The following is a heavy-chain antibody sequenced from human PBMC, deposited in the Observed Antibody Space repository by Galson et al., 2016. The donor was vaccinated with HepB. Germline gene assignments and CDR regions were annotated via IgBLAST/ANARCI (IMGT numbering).Heavy chain of an antibody. Sequence: SETLSLTCTVSGASIRSSNYSWAWIRQPPGKGLEWIGSIYYSGSTSYNASLNSLVTMSIDTSTNQFSLRLTSVHATDTAVYYCARARRNWNRGDFDYWGQGTLVTASS. CDR3: ARARRNWNRGDFDY. CDR1: GASIRSSNYS. J-gene: IGHJ4*02. V-gene: IGHV4-39*07. D-gene: IGHD1-1*01. CDR2: IYYSGST.